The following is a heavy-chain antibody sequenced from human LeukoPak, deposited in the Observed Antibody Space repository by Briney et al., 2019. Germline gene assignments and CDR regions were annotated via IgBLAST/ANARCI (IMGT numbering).Heavy chain of an antibody. J-gene: IGHJ4*02. Sequence: PGGSLRLSCAASGFTFSSYAMHWVRQAPGKGLEWVAVISYDGSNKYYADSVKGRFTISRDNSKNTLYLQMNSLRAEDTAVYYCAKRGYSSISMEDYWGQGTLVTVSS. D-gene: IGHD6-19*01. CDR3: AKRGYSSISMEDY. V-gene: IGHV3-30-3*02. CDR1: GFTFSSYA. CDR2: ISYDGSNK.